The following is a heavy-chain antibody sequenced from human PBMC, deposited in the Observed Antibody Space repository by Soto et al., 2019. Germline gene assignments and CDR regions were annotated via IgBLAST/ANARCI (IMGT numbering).Heavy chain of an antibody. V-gene: IGHV1-2*02. J-gene: IGHJ6*02. CDR1: GYRFIGYY. CDR2: INPVSGDT. CDR3: ARDVSFLRVPPALSAGMDV. D-gene: IGHD2-2*01. Sequence: ASVPVSCQASGYRFIGYYLHLVRQAPVHVLEWRGWINPVSGDTNYGEKFQDRVTIKRDPSISAAYQDLTRLRSDDTAVYYCARDVSFLRVPPALSAGMDVWGQGTTVTVSS.